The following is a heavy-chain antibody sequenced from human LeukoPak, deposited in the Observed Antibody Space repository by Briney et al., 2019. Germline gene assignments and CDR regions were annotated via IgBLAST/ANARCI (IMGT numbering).Heavy chain of an antibody. J-gene: IGHJ6*02. CDR2: IYHSGST. V-gene: IGHV4-30-2*01. CDR1: GGSISSGGYS. Sequence: SQTLSLTCAVSGGSISSGGYSWSWIRQPPGKGVEWIGYIYHSGSTYYNPSLKSRVTISVDRSKNQFSLKLSSVTAADTAVYYCARVSFYCSSTSCSGAYGMDVWGQGTTVTVSS. CDR3: ARVSFYCSSTSCSGAYGMDV. D-gene: IGHD2-2*01.